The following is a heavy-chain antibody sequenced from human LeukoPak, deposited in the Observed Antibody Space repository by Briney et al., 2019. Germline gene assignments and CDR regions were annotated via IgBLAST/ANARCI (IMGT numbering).Heavy chain of an antibody. D-gene: IGHD3-3*01. CDR2: ISAYNGNT. Sequence: SVKVSCKATGYTFTSYGISWVRQAPGQGLEWMGWISAYNGNTNYAQKLQGRVTMTTDTSTSTAHMELRSLRSDDTAVYYCARDRGYDFWSGYWPQGYWGQGTLVTVSS. CDR3: ARDRGYDFWSGYWPQGY. J-gene: IGHJ4*02. V-gene: IGHV1-18*01. CDR1: GYTFTSYG.